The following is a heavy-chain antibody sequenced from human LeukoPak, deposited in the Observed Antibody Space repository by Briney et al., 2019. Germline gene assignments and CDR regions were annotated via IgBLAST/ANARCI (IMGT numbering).Heavy chain of an antibody. V-gene: IGHV4-59*08. D-gene: IGHD6-19*01. CDR3: ARLEQWRDACSFDP. Sequence: SETLSLTCTVSGGSISSYYWSWIRQPPGKGLEWIGHIYYSGSTNYNPSLKSRVTISVGTSKNHFSLKLSSVTAANTAVYYWARLEQWRDACSFDPWGQGTLVTVSS. CDR2: IYYSGST. CDR1: GGSISSYY. J-gene: IGHJ5*02.